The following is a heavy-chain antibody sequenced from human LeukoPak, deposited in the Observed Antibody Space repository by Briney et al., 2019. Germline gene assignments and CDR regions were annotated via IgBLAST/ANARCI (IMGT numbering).Heavy chain of an antibody. Sequence: GASVKVSCKVSGYTLTELSMHWVRQAPGKGLEWMGGFDPEDGETIYAQKFQGRVTMTEDTSTDTAYMELSSLRSEDTAVYYCATSYYYDSSGYYYFDYWGQGTLVTVSS. CDR3: ATSYYYDSSGYYYFDY. CDR1: GYTLTELS. CDR2: FDPEDGET. V-gene: IGHV1-24*01. D-gene: IGHD3-22*01. J-gene: IGHJ4*02.